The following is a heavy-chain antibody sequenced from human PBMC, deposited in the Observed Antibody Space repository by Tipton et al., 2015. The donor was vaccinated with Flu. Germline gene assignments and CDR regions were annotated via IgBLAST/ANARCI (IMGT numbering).Heavy chain of an antibody. CDR3: ARAPSQTGAFDI. Sequence: SLRLSCAASGFTFSSYSMSWVRQAPGKGLEWVSSISSSSSYIYYADSVKGRFTISRDNAKNSLYLQMNSLRAEDTAVYYCARAPSQTGAFDIWGQGTMVTVSS. CDR1: GFTFSSYS. CDR2: ISSSSSYI. J-gene: IGHJ3*02. V-gene: IGHV3-21*01.